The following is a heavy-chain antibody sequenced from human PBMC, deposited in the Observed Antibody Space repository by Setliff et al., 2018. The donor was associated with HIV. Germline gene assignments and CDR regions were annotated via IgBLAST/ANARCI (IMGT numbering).Heavy chain of an antibody. CDR2: INHSGNT. V-gene: IGHV4-34*01. Sequence: ASETLSLTCAVYGGSFMGYYWNWIRQPSGKGLEWIGEINHSGNTNSNPSLKSRVTISVDPSKSQFSLRLNSVTAADTATYYCARGPESVAPRMCAFDIWGQGTMVTVSS. D-gene: IGHD6-6*01. CDR1: GGSFMGYY. J-gene: IGHJ3*02. CDR3: ARGPESVAPRMCAFDI.